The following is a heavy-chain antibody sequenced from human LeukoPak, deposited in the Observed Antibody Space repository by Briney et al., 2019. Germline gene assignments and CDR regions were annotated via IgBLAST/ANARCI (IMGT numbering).Heavy chain of an antibody. Sequence: GGSLRLSCAVSGFTFSSYAMNWVRQAPGKGLEWVAAIRSGGGSTYYADSVKGRFTISRDNSKNTLYLQTNSLRDEDTAVYYCAKALYSTSWGGYMDVWGKGTTVTVSS. CDR2: IRSGGGST. CDR1: GFTFSSYA. D-gene: IGHD6-6*01. V-gene: IGHV3-23*01. CDR3: AKALYSTSWGGYMDV. J-gene: IGHJ6*03.